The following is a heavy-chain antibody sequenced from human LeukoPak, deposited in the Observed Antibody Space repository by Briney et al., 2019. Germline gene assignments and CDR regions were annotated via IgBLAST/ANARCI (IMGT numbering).Heavy chain of an antibody. CDR1: GYSFTSYW. D-gene: IGHD2-2*02. J-gene: IGHJ4*02. CDR3: ARHLSSEYQLLYNYFDY. V-gene: IGHV5-51*01. Sequence: GESLMISCKGSGYSFTSYWIGWVRQMPGKGLEWMGIIYPGDSDTRYSPSFQGQVTISADKSISTAYLQWSSLKASDTAMYYCARHLSSEYQLLYNYFDYWGQGTVVTVSS. CDR2: IYPGDSDT.